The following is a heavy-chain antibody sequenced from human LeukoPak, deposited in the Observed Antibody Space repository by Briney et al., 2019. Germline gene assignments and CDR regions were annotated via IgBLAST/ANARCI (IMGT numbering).Heavy chain of an antibody. CDR3: ARSNPLPTYYDFWSGYSHPWFDP. CDR2: IYYSGTT. Sequence: SETLSLTCTVSGGPISNYYWSWIRQPPGKGLEWIGYIYYSGTTNYNPSLKSRVTISVDTSKNQFSLKLSSVTAADTAVYYCARSNPLPTYYDFWSGYSHPWFDPWGQGTLVTVSS. CDR1: GGPISNYY. D-gene: IGHD3-3*01. J-gene: IGHJ5*02. V-gene: IGHV4-59*12.